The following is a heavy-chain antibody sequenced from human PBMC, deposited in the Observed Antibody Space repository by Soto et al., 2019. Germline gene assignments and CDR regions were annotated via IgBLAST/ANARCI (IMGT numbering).Heavy chain of an antibody. D-gene: IGHD3-16*01. V-gene: IGHV3-30*02. Sequence: PGGSLRLSCAASGFSLSNYGMHWVRQAPGKGLEWVAIVHSDGSTKYYADSVKGRFTISTDASKNTLYLEMDGLRAEDTAVYYCARGYWIQAYGAGTYFDYWGQGTLVTVSS. J-gene: IGHJ4*02. CDR2: VHSDGSTK. CDR1: GFSLSNYG. CDR3: ARGYWIQAYGAGTYFDY.